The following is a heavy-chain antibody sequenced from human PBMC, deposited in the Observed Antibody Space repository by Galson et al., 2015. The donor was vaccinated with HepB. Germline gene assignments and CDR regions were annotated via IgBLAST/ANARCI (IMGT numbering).Heavy chain of an antibody. D-gene: IGHD3-10*01. CDR3: ARTMVRDNWFDP. V-gene: IGHV2-70*11. Sequence: PALVKPTQTLTLTCTFSGFSLNTRGMCVSWIRQPPGKALEWLARIDWDDDKYYTTSLKTRLTISKDTSKNQVVLTMTNMNPVDTATYYCARTMVRDNWFDPWGRGTLVTVSS. J-gene: IGHJ5*02. CDR1: GFSLNTRGMC. CDR2: IDWDDDK.